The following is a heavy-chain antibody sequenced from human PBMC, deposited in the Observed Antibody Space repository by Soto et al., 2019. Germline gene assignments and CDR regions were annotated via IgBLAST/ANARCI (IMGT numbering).Heavy chain of an antibody. CDR3: ARGRGDKLDY. CDR2: ISPDNGNT. CDR1: GYTYTSYA. D-gene: IGHD2-21*01. V-gene: IGHV1-18*01. J-gene: IGHJ4*02. Sequence: QVQLVQSGAEVRKPGASVKVSCKASGYTYTSYAISWVRQAPGQGLEWMGWISPDNGNTDYAQNVQGRVTMTTDTSTSTAYMELRSLRSDDPAVYYCARGRGDKLDYWGQGTLVTVSS.